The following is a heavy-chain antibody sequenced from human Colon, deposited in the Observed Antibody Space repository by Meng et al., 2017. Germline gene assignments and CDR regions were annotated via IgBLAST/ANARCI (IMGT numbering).Heavy chain of an antibody. V-gene: IGHV4-34*01. CDR1: GGSFSGYY. J-gene: IGHJ5*02. CDR2: INHSGST. D-gene: IGHD4-17*01. CDR3: ARTNYGDYNWFDP. Sequence: LQGGAGLLKTSETLSLTGAVYGGSFSGYYWSWIRQPPGKGLEWIGEINHSGSTNYNPSLRSRVAISIDTSKNQFSLKLTFVTAADTAVYFCARTNYGDYNWFDPWGQGTLVTVSS.